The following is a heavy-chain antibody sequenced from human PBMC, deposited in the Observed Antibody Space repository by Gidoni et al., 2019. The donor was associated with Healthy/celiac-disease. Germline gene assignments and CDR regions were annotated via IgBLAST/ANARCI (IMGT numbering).Heavy chain of an antibody. Sequence: QVQLVESGGGVVQPGRSLRLSCAASGFSFSSSTMHWVRQAPGKGLGWVAVISDDGSNKYYADAVKGRFTISRDNSKNTLYLQVNSLRAEDTAVYYCARDRGYCSGGSCYNWFDPWGQGTLVTVSS. CDR2: ISDDGSNK. J-gene: IGHJ5*02. CDR1: GFSFSSST. V-gene: IGHV3-30-3*01. D-gene: IGHD2-15*01. CDR3: ARDRGYCSGGSCYNWFDP.